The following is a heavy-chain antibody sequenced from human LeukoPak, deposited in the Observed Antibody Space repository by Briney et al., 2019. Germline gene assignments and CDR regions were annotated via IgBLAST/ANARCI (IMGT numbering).Heavy chain of an antibody. CDR1: GYTFTGYY. Sequence: ASVKVSCKASGYTFTGYYMHWVRQAPGQGLEWMGWINPNSGGTNYAQKFQGRVTMTRDTSISTAYMELSRLRSDDTAVYYCARDPSHYDFWSGYYNASLDYWGQGTLVTVSS. CDR2: INPNSGGT. D-gene: IGHD3-3*01. CDR3: ARDPSHYDFWSGYYNASLDY. V-gene: IGHV1-2*02. J-gene: IGHJ4*02.